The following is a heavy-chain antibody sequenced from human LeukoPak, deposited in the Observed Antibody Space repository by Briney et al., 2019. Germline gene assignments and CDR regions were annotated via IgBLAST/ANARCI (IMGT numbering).Heavy chain of an antibody. D-gene: IGHD7-27*01. CDR1: GYTFTGYA. V-gene: IGHV1-2*02. CDR3: ASDPKLGY. J-gene: IGHJ4*02. CDR2: IDPDSGGT. Sequence: GASVKVSCEASGYTFTGYAMHWVRQAPGEGLEWMGWIDPDSGGTNYAQKFQGRVTMTRDTSIRTAYMELNNLTSDDTALYYCASDPKLGYWGQGTLVTVSS.